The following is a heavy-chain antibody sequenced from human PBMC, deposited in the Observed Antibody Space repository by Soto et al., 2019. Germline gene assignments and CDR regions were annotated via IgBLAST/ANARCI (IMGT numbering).Heavy chain of an antibody. CDR3: ARGPCGYYDSSGYPSHYFDY. J-gene: IGHJ4*02. CDR2: ISSSSSYI. D-gene: IGHD3-22*01. CDR1: GFTFSSYS. V-gene: IGHV3-21*06. Sequence: GGSLRLSCAVSGFTFSSYSMNWVRQAPGKGLEWVSSISSSSSYIYYADSVKGRLTISRDNAKNSLYLQMNSLSAEDTAVYYCARGPCGYYDSSGYPSHYFDYWGQGTLVTVSS.